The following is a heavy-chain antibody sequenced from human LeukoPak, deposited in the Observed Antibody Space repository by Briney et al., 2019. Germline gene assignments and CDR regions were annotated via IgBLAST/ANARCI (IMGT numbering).Heavy chain of an antibody. V-gene: IGHV4-39*07. CDR1: GGSISSSSYY. J-gene: IGHJ3*02. D-gene: IGHD3-16*01. CDR3: AKGGGLNLGDAFDI. CDR2: IYHSGST. Sequence: SETLSLTCTVSGGSISSSSYYWGWIRQPPGKGLEWIGSIYHSGSTNYNPSLKSRVTISVDKSKNQFSLKLSSVTAADTAVYYCAKGGGLNLGDAFDIWGQGTMVTVSS.